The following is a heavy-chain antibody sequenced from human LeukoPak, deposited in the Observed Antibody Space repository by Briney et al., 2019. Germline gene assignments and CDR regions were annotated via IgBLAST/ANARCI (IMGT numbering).Heavy chain of an antibody. CDR1: GFTFSIYS. V-gene: IGHV3-21*01. Sequence: GGSLRLSCGASGFTFSIYSMNWVRQAPGKGLEWVSSISSSSSYIYYADSVKGRFTISRDNAKNSLYLQMNSLRAEDTAVYYCARDGGGWYFDYWGQGTLVTVSS. D-gene: IGHD6-19*01. CDR3: ARDGGGWYFDY. CDR2: ISSSSSYI. J-gene: IGHJ4*02.